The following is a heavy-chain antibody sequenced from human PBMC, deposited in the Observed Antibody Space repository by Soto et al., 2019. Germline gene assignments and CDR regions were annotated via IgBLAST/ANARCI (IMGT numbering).Heavy chain of an antibody. J-gene: IGHJ4*02. D-gene: IGHD4-17*01. CDR2: IRSSSSYT. Sequence: QVQLVESGGGLVKPGGSLRLSCAASGFTFSDYYMSWIRQAPGKGLEWVSYIRSSSSYTNYADSVKGRFTISRDNAKNXXYLQMNSLRAEDTAVYYCARDSVYYGDYELNYFDYWGQGTLVTVSS. V-gene: IGHV3-11*05. CDR1: GFTFSDYY. CDR3: ARDSVYYGDYELNYFDY.